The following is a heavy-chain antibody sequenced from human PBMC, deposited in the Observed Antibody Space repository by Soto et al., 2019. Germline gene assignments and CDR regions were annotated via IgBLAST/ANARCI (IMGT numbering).Heavy chain of an antibody. Sequence: QVQLVESGGGVVQPGRSLRLSCATSGFTFSSYGMHWVRQAPGKGLEWVAVIWYDGSNKHYADSVKGRFTISRDNSKKTLYLQMNSLRAEDTAVYYCARGYGLSSGWYVGLFDYWGQGILVTVSS. J-gene: IGHJ4*02. CDR3: ARGYGLSSGWYVGLFDY. CDR1: GFTFSSYG. CDR2: IWYDGSNK. V-gene: IGHV3-33*01. D-gene: IGHD6-19*01.